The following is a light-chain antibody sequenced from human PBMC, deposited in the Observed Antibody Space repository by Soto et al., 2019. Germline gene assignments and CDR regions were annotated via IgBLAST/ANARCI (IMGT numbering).Light chain of an antibody. V-gene: IGKV3-20*01. J-gene: IGKJ5*01. CDR3: QQYGSSPPIT. CDR2: GAS. Sequence: EIVLTQSPGTLSLSPGERATLSCRASQSVSSSYLAWYQQKPGQAPRLLIYGASSRAPGSPARFSGSGSGTDFTLTISRLEPEDFAVYYCQQYGSSPPITFGQGTRLEMK. CDR1: QSVSSSY.